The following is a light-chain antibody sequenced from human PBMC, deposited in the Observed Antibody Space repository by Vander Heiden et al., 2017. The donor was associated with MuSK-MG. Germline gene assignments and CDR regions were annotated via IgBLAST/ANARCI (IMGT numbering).Light chain of an antibody. Sequence: QSALTQPASVSGSPGQSITISCTGTSSDVGSYNLVSWYHQHPGKAPNFRIYEVTKRPSGVSNRFSGSKSGNTASLTISGLQAEDEADYYCSSYAASSTFFVFGGGTKVTVL. CDR1: SSDVGSYNL. CDR3: SSYAASSTFFV. V-gene: IGLV2-23*02. J-gene: IGLJ2*01. CDR2: EVT.